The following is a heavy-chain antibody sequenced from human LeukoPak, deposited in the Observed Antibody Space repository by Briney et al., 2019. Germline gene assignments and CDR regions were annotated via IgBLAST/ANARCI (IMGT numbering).Heavy chain of an antibody. CDR1: GYTFTSSA. CDR2: INTGNGNA. Sequence: GASVKISCKASGYTFTSSALHWLRRTPGQRLEWMGWINTGNGNADSSQKFHGSVTLTRDTSASTGYVELSSLRSEDTAVYYCAKLRGVAATGIYDLWGQGTLVTVSS. D-gene: IGHD2-21*02. J-gene: IGHJ5*02. CDR3: AKLRGVAATGIYDL. V-gene: IGHV1-3*04.